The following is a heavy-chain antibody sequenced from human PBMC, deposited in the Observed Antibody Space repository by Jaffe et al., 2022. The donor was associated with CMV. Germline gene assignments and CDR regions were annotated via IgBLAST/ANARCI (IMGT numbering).Heavy chain of an antibody. CDR1: GFTFRNYG. CDR2: IQSDGSKE. V-gene: IGHV3-30*03. D-gene: IGHD2-2*01. CDR3: ARDDCSSPSCYPY. Sequence: QVQLVESGGGVVQPGRSLRLSCAASGFTFRNYGMHWVRQAPGKGLEWVAAIQSDGSKEYYADSVRGRFTISRDQSKDTLFLQLNTLRAEDTAVYYCARDDCSSPSCYPYWGQGTLVTVSS. J-gene: IGHJ4*02.